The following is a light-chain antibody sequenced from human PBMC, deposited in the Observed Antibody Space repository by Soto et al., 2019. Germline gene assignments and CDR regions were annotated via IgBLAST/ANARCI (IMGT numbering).Light chain of an antibody. Sequence: EVVLTQSPGTLALAPGERATLSCRASQSVSSSQLTWFQQKPGQAPRLLIYAASNRAAGIPDRFSASGSGTDFTLTISRLEPEDFAVYYCQQYGSVPFTLGGGTQVEIK. J-gene: IGKJ4*01. CDR2: AAS. CDR3: QQYGSVPFT. CDR1: QSVSSSQ. V-gene: IGKV3-20*01.